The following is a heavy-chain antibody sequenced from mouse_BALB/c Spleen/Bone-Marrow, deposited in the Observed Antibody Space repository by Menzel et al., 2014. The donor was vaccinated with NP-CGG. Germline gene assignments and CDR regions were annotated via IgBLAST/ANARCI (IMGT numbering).Heavy chain of an antibody. J-gene: IGHJ4*01. CDR2: VNPYNGDT. Sequence: EVHLVESGPELVKPGASVKISCKASGYSFTGYFMNWVKQSHGKSLEWIGRVNPYNGDTFYNQKFKGKATLTVDKSSSTAHMELLSLTSEDSAVYYGGRGGVYYAMDYWGQGTSVTVSS. D-gene: IGHD1-1*02. CDR3: GRGGVYYAMDY. V-gene: IGHV1-37*01. CDR1: GYSFTGYF.